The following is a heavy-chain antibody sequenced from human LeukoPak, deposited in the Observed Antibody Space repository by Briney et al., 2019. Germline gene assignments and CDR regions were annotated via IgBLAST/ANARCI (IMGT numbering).Heavy chain of an antibody. D-gene: IGHD6-19*01. CDR1: GGSFSGYY. CDR2: INHSGST. J-gene: IGHJ4*02. V-gene: IGHV4-34*01. CDR3: ARGGVLAVAGPIDY. Sequence: PSETLSLTCAVYGGSFSGYYWSWIRQPPGKGLEWIGEINHSGSTNYNPSLKSRVTISVDTSKNQFSLKLSSVTAADTAVYCCARGGVLAVAGPIDYWGQGTLVTVSS.